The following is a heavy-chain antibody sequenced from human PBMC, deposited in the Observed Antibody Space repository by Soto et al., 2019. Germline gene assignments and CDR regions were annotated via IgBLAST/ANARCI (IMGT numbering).Heavy chain of an antibody. CDR2: ISGSGGSI. Sequence: EVQLLESGGGLVQPGGSLRLSCAASGFTFSTYAMNWVRQAPGNGLEWVEAISGSGGSIHSADSVKGRFTISRDNSKNTLYLQMNSLRDEDTAVYHCVKGYWKGDVWGQGTTVTVSS. D-gene: IGHD1-1*01. CDR1: GFTFSTYA. J-gene: IGHJ6*02. CDR3: VKGYWKGDV. V-gene: IGHV3-23*01.